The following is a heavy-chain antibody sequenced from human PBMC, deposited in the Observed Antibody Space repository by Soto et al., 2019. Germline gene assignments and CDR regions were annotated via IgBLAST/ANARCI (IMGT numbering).Heavy chain of an antibody. Sequence: PSETLSLTCTVSGGSISSYYWSWIRQPPGKGLEWIGEINHSGSTNYNPSLKSRFTISVDTSKNQFSRKLSSVTAADTAVYYCARGGIRFLEWLHYYYYGMDVWGQVTTVTVSS. CDR1: GGSISSYY. CDR2: INHSGST. CDR3: ARGGIRFLEWLHYYYYGMDV. J-gene: IGHJ6*02. V-gene: IGHV4-34*01. D-gene: IGHD3-3*01.